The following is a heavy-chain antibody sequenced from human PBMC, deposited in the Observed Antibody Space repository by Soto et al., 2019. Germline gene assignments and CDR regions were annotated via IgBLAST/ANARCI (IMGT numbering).Heavy chain of an antibody. D-gene: IGHD3-22*01. J-gene: IGHJ4*02. CDR2: ISYDGSNK. CDR3: AKDFSRGSSGYYPFDY. CDR1: EFTFGSFG. V-gene: IGHV3-30*18. Sequence: GGSMRLSCAASEFTFGSFGMHWVRQARSKGLEWVAGISYDGSNKYYADSVKGRFTISRDNSKNTLYLQMNSMRAEDTAVYYCAKDFSRGSSGYYPFDYWGQGTLVTVSS.